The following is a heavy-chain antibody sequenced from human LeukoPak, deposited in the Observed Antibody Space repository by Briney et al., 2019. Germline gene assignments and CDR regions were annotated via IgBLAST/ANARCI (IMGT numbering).Heavy chain of an antibody. J-gene: IGHJ2*01. Sequence: PSETLSLTCTVSGGSISSYYWSWIRQPPGEGLEWIEYIHYSGSTNYNPSLKSRVTISVDTSKNQFSLKLSSVTAADTAVYYCARHVLSGYLNYWYFDLWGRGTLVTVSS. D-gene: IGHD3-3*01. CDR2: IHYSGST. CDR3: ARHVLSGYLNYWYFDL. V-gene: IGHV4-59*08. CDR1: GGSISSYY.